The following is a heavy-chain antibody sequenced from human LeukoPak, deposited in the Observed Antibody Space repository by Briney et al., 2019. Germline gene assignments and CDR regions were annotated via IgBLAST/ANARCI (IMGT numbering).Heavy chain of an antibody. CDR2: ISYDGSNK. CDR3: AKEGYYDFWSGHNS. Sequence: GGSLRLSCAASGFTFSSYGMHWVRQASGKGLEWVAVISYDGSNKYYADSVKGRFTISRDNSKNTLYLQMNSLRAEDTAVYYCAKEGYYDFWSGHNSWGQGTLVTVSS. J-gene: IGHJ5*02. CDR1: GFTFSSYG. D-gene: IGHD3-3*01. V-gene: IGHV3-30*18.